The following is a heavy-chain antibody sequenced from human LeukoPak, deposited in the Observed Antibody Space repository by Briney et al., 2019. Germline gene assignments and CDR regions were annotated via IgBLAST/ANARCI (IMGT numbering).Heavy chain of an antibody. D-gene: IGHD6-13*01. CDR3: AGGSSWPYFDY. V-gene: IGHV3-66*01. J-gene: IGHJ4*02. CDR2: VFSGGST. Sequence: GGSLRLSCAASGFTVRSNYMSWVRQAPGKGLEWVSVVFSGGSTYYADSVKGRFTISRDSSKNTLYLQMNSLRADDTAVYYCAGGSSWPYFDYWGQGTLVTVSS. CDR1: GFTVRSNY.